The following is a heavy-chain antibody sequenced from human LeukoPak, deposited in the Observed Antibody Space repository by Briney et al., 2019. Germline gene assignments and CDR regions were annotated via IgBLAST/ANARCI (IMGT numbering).Heavy chain of an antibody. CDR2: IYHSGST. CDR1: GYSISSGYY. D-gene: IGHD6-13*01. V-gene: IGHV4-38-2*02. Sequence: PSETLSLTCTVSGYSISSGYYWGWIRQPPGKGLEWIGSIYHSGSTYYNPSLKSRVTISVDTSKNQFSLKLSSVTAADTAVYYCAREGASVRIAAADNWFDPWGQGTLVTVSS. CDR3: AREGASVRIAAADNWFDP. J-gene: IGHJ5*02.